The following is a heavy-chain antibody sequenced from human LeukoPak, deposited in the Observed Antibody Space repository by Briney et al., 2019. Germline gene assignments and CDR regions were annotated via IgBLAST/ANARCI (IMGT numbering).Heavy chain of an antibody. CDR1: AFTFNSYW. CDR3: ARSVAVVTATFGY. CDR2: INSDGSST. D-gene: IGHD2-15*01. J-gene: IGHJ4*02. V-gene: IGHV3-74*01. Sequence: PGGSLRLSCAASAFTFNSYWMHWVRQAPGKGLVWVSRINSDGSSTSYADSVKGRFTISRDNAKNTLYLQMNSLRAEDTAVYYCARSVAVVTATFGYWGQGTLVTVSS.